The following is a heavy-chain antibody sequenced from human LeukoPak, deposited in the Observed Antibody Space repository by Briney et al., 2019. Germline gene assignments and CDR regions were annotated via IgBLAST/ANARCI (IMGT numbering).Heavy chain of an antibody. CDR2: TYYRSKWYH. V-gene: IGHV6-1*01. CDR3: ARDHDYGDYGTYEDY. Sequence: SQTLSLTCAISGDSVSRNSVAWNWIRQSPSRGLEWLGRTYYRSKWYHDYAVSVKSRITINPDTSKNQFSLQLNSVTPEDTAVYYCARDHDYGDYGTYEDYWGQGTPVTVSS. CDR1: GDSVSRNSVA. J-gene: IGHJ4*02. D-gene: IGHD4-17*01.